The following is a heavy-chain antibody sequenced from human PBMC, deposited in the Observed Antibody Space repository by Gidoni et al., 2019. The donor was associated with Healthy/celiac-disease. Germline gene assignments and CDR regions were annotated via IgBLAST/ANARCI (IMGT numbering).Heavy chain of an antibody. J-gene: IGHJ5*02. D-gene: IGHD2-2*01. V-gene: IGHV4-31*03. Sequence: QVQLQESGPGLVKPSQTLSLTCTVSGSSISSRGYYWSWIRQPPGKGLEWIGYIYYSGSTYYNPSLKSRVTISVDTSKNQFSLKLSSVTAADTAVYYCARGHCSSTSCPLGWFDPWGQGTLVTVSS. CDR3: ARGHCSSTSCPLGWFDP. CDR1: GSSISSRGYY. CDR2: IYYSGST.